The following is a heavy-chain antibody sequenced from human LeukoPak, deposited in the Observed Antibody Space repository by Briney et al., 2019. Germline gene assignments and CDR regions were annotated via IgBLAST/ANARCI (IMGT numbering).Heavy chain of an antibody. J-gene: IGHJ4*02. Sequence: NASETLSLTCTVSGGSISSSSYYWGWIRQPPGKGLEWIGSIYYSGSTYYNPSLKSRVTISVDTSKNQFSLKLSSVTAADTAVYYCARRHDFWSGFDYWGQGTLVTVSS. CDR1: GGSISSSSYY. CDR3: ARRHDFWSGFDY. D-gene: IGHD3-3*01. V-gene: IGHV4-39*01. CDR2: IYYSGST.